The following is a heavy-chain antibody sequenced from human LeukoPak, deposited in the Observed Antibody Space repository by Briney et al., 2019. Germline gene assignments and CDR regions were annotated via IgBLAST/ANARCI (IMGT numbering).Heavy chain of an antibody. Sequence: GGSLRLSCAASGFTFDDYGMSWVRQAPGKGLEWVSGISWNGGSTGYADSVKGRFTISRDNAKNSLYLQMNNLGTEDTAFYYCAKMGYFGSGSYYPGEFYFDYWGQGTLVTVSS. CDR1: GFTFDDYG. J-gene: IGHJ4*02. CDR3: AKMGYFGSGSYYPGEFYFDY. D-gene: IGHD3-10*01. CDR2: ISWNGGST. V-gene: IGHV3-20*04.